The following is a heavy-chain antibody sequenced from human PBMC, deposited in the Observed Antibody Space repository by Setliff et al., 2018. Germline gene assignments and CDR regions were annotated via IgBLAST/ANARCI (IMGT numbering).Heavy chain of an antibody. V-gene: IGHV3-23*01. CDR1: GFTFSDYA. CDR2: ISGSAGSI. CDR3: ARTCSGSGCYAGLES. D-gene: IGHD2-15*01. J-gene: IGHJ4*02. Sequence: GGSLRLSCAASGFTFSDYAMSWVRQAPGKGLEWVSTISGSAGSIHLADSVKGRFTISRDNSKNTLFLQMNSLRPEDTAVYYCARTCSGSGCYAGLESWGQGTPVTVSS.